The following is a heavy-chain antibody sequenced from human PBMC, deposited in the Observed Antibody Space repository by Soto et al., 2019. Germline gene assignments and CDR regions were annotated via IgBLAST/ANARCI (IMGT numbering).Heavy chain of an antibody. V-gene: IGHV3-74*01. D-gene: IGHD2-21*01. CDR3: SSDDLVPGIDD. J-gene: IGHJ4*02. CDR2: IPSDGRDV. Sequence: GSPRFSVEASGFNLRDFWMNWVRQAPGKGPEWVSNIPSDGRDVSYADSVRGRFTISRDEARNTVDWQMSELTVEDTAIYDCSSDDLVPGIDDWAQEAKVTISS. CDR1: GFNLRDFW.